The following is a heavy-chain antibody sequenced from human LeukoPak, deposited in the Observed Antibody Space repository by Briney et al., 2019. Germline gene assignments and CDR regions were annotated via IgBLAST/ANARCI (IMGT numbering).Heavy chain of an antibody. V-gene: IGHV3-30*02. CDR2: VRYDGTDK. CDR3: AKRCFTSGSFACIDY. D-gene: IGHD3-10*01. J-gene: IGHJ4*02. CDR1: GFTFSTYG. Sequence: GGSLRLSCVASGFTFSTYGMHWVRQAPGKGLEWVAFVRYDGTDKYYADSVKGRFSISRDNSKNTLYLHMNSLRAEDTAVYYRAKRCFTSGSFACIDYWGQGALVTVSS.